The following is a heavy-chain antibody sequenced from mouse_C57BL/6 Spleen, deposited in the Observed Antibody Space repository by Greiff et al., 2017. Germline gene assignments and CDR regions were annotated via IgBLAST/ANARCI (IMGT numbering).Heavy chain of an antibody. CDR2: ISSGSSTI. D-gene: IGHD1-1*02. CDR3: ARGVAKGHFDV. CDR1: GFTFSDYG. V-gene: IGHV5-17*01. Sequence: EVKLVESGGGLVKPGGSLNLSCAASGFTFSDYGMHWVRQAPEKGLEWVAYISSGSSTIYYADTVKGRFTISRDNAKNTLFLQMTSLRSEDTALYYCARGVAKGHFDVWGTGTTVTVSS. J-gene: IGHJ1*03.